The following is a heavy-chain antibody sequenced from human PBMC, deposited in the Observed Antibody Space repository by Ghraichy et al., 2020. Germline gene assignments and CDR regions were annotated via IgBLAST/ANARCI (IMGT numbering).Heavy chain of an antibody. CDR3: AKSIGDRSGWYGY. CDR1: GFTFSSYA. CDR2: ISGSGGST. Sequence: GGSLRLSCAASGFTFSSYAMSWVRQAPGKGLEWVSAISGSGGSTYYADSVKGRFTISRDNSKNTLYLQMNSLRAEDTAVFYCAKSIGDRSGWYGYWGQGTLVTVSS. D-gene: IGHD6-19*01. J-gene: IGHJ4*02. V-gene: IGHV3-23*01.